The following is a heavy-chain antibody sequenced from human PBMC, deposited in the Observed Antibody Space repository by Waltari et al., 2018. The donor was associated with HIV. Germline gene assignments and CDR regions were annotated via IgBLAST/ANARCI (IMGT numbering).Heavy chain of an antibody. D-gene: IGHD2-21*02. CDR2: ISSTSFNI. CDR1: DFPFGDYA. V-gene: IGHV3-11*01. CDR3: ARDTLNFYFGLDL. J-gene: IGHJ6*02. Sequence: QLVESGGRLVQSGGSLRLSCVASDFPFGDYAMTWVRQHPGKGLEWIAYISSTSFNIKYADSVKGRFTISRDNTKKSLDLQMDNLRGDDTATYYCARDTLNFYFGLDLWGQGTTVSVSS.